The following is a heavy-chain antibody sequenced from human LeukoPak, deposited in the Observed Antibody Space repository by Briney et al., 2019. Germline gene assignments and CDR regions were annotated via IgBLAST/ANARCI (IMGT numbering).Heavy chain of an antibody. Sequence: GGSLRLSCAASGFTFSSYSMNWVRQAPGKGLEWVSSISSSSYIYYADSVKGRFTISRGNAKNSLYLQMNSLRAEDTAVYYCARDGGSGWYYFDYWGQGTLVTVSS. CDR2: ISSSSYI. CDR1: GFTFSSYS. J-gene: IGHJ4*02. V-gene: IGHV3-21*01. CDR3: ARDGGSGWYYFDY. D-gene: IGHD6-19*01.